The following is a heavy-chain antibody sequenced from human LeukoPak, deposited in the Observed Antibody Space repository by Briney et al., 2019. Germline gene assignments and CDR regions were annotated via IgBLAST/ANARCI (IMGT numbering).Heavy chain of an antibody. J-gene: IGHJ4*02. CDR2: IYYSGST. CDR3: ARRRDGDYEFDY. V-gene: IGHV4-30-4*08. Sequence: SQTLSLTCTVSGGSISSGDYYWSWIRQPPGKGLEWIGYIYYSGSTYYNPSLKSRVTISVDMSKNQFSLKLSSVTAADTAVYYCARRRDGDYEFDYRGQGTLVTVSS. CDR1: GGSISSGDYY. D-gene: IGHD2-21*02.